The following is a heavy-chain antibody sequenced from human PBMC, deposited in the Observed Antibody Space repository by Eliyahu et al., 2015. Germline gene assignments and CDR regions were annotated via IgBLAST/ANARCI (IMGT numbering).Heavy chain of an antibody. D-gene: IGHD2-21*02. Sequence: EVQLVESGGGLVQPGGSLRLSCAAXGFSVSHNYMTWVRQAPGKGLEWVSIIYSGGNTHYADSVKGRVTISRDNSNNTLFLEMNRLRVEDTAVYFCVGITGTAVDYWGQGALVTVSS. J-gene: IGHJ4*02. V-gene: IGHV3-66*01. CDR1: GFSVSHNY. CDR2: IYSGGNT. CDR3: VGITGTAVDY.